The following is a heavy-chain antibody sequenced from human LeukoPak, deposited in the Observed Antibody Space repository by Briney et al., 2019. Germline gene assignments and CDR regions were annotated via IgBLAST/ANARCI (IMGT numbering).Heavy chain of an antibody. J-gene: IGHJ2*01. CDR1: GGSISSGDYS. CDR2: IYYSGST. D-gene: IGHD3-22*01. CDR3: ARDPRGDYYDSSGSGWYFDL. V-gene: IGHV4-30-4*01. Sequence: PSQTLSLTCTVSGGSISSGDYSWSWIRQPPGKGLEWIGYIYYSGSTYYNPSLKSRVTISVDTSKNQFSLKLSSVTAADTAVYYCARDPRGDYYDSSGSGWYFDLWGRGTLVTVSS.